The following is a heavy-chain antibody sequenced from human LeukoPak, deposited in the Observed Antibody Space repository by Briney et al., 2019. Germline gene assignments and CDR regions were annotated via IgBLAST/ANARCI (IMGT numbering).Heavy chain of an antibody. V-gene: IGHV3-7*01. CDR3: ARGVVYPTWSGPHWSDY. CDR1: GFTFSSYW. J-gene: IGHJ4*02. CDR2: IKQDASQE. D-gene: IGHD3-3*01. Sequence: PGGSLRLSCAASGFTFSSYWMSWVRQAPGKGPEWVAHIKQDASQEDHVDSVKGRFTISRDNAKNSLYLQMNCLRAEDTAVYYCARGVVYPTWSGPHWSDYWGQGTLVTVSS.